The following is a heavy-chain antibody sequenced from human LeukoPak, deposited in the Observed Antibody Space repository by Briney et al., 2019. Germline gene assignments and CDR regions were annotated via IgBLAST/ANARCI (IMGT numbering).Heavy chain of an antibody. CDR2: IYYSGST. D-gene: IGHD3-22*01. J-gene: IGHJ2*01. CDR1: GGSISSYY. CDR3: ARVQGYYYWYFDL. V-gene: IGHV4-59*01. Sequence: PETLSLTCTVSGGSISSYYWSWIRQPPGKGLEWIGYIYYSGSTNYNPSLKSRVTISVDTSKNQFSLKLSSVTAADTAVYYCARVQGYYYWYFDLWGRGTLVTVSS.